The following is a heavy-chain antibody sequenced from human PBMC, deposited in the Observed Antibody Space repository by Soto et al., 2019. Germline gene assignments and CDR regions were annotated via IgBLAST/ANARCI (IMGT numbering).Heavy chain of an antibody. Sequence: QVQLVQSGAEVKKPGSSVKVSCKASGGTFSRYSITWVRQAPGHGLEWIGGIIPIFGIASYAQKLQGRVTITTDESTSKAEIELSSLRSGDTAVYYCAREDRSRETGLVAAAIGGMDVWGQWTTVTVSS. V-gene: IGHV1-69*05. CDR2: IIPIFGIA. CDR1: GGTFSRYS. J-gene: IGHJ6*02. D-gene: IGHD2-2*01. CDR3: AREDRSRETGLVAAAIGGMDV.